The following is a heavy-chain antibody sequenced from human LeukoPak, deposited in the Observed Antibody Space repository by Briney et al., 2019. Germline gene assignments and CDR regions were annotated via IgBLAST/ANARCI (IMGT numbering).Heavy chain of an antibody. D-gene: IGHD4-17*01. Sequence: SETLSLTCTVSGGSISSYYWSWIRQPPGKGLEWIGYIYYSGSTNYNPSLKSRVTIPVDTSKNQFSLKLSSVTAADTAVYYCARWVPYGDSAGYYYYGMDVWGQGTTVTVSS. V-gene: IGHV4-59*08. CDR3: ARWVPYGDSAGYYYYGMDV. CDR1: GGSISSYY. CDR2: IYYSGST. J-gene: IGHJ6*02.